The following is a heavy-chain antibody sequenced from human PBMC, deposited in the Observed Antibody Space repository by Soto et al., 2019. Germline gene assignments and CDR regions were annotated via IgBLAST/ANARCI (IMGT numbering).Heavy chain of an antibody. Sequence: PGGSLRLSCAASGFTFSSYAMHWVRQAPGKGLEWVAVISYDGSNKYYADSVKGRFTISRDNSKNTLYLQMNSLRAEDTAVYYCARDQYYYDSSGPIDYWGQGTLVTVSS. CDR1: GFTFSSYA. CDR2: ISYDGSNK. CDR3: ARDQYYYDSSGPIDY. V-gene: IGHV3-30-3*01. J-gene: IGHJ4*02. D-gene: IGHD3-22*01.